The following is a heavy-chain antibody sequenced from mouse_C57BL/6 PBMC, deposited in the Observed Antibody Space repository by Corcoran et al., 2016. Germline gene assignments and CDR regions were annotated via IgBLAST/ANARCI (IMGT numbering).Heavy chain of an antibody. J-gene: IGHJ1*03. CDR2: IYPGSGNT. Sequence: QVQLKQSGAELVRPGASVKLSCKASGYTFTDYYINWVKQRPGQGLEWIARIYPGSGNTYYNEKFKGKATLTAEKSSSTAYMQLSSPTSADSAVYFSARGCSSYVHWYFYGWGTGTTLTVSS. V-gene: IGHV1-76*01. D-gene: IGHD1-1*01. CDR1: GYTFTDYY. CDR3: ARGCSSYVHWYFYG.